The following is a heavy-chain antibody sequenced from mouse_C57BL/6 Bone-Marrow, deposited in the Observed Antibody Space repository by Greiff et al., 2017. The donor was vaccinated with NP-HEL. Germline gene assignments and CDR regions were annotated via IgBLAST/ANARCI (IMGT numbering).Heavy chain of an antibody. D-gene: IGHD2-4*01. CDR2: IHPNSGST. CDR3: AIYYDYDENY. CDR1: GYTFTSYW. Sequence: VQLQQPGAELVKPGASVKLSCKASGYTFTSYWMHWVKQRPGQGLEWIGMIHPNSGSTNYNEKFKSKATLTVDKSSSTAYMQLSSPTSEDSAVYYCAIYYDYDENYWGQGTTLTVSS. J-gene: IGHJ2*01. V-gene: IGHV1-64*01.